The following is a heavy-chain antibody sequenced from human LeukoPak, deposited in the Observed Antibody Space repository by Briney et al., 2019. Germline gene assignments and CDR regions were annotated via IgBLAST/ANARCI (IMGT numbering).Heavy chain of an antibody. CDR3: ARDLTPGGLGGIDY. J-gene: IGHJ4*02. CDR2: IWYDGSNK. CDR1: GFTFSSYG. D-gene: IGHD3-10*01. V-gene: IGHV3-33*01. Sequence: QPGRSLRLSCAASGFTFSSYGMHWVRQAPGKGLEWVAVIWYDGSNKYYADSVKGRFTISRDNSKNTLYLQMNSLRAEDTAVYYCARDLTPGGLGGIDYWGQGTLVTVSS.